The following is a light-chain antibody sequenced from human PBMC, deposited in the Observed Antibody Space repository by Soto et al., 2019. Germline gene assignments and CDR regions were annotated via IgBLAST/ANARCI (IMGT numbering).Light chain of an antibody. CDR2: EVS. Sequence: QSALTQPASVSGSSGQSITFSCSGSSGDVGNYDLVSWYQQIPGKAPQLMIFEVSRRPSRVSDRFSGSKSGNTASLTISGLQAEDEGDFYCCSYAGNGAWVFGGGTKLTGL. V-gene: IGLV2-23*02. J-gene: IGLJ3*02. CDR1: SGDVGNYDL. CDR3: CSYAGNGAWV.